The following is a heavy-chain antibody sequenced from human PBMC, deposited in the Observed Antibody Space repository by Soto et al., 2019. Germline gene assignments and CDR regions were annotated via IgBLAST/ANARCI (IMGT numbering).Heavy chain of an antibody. Sequence: QVQLVESGGGVVQPGRSLRLSCAASGFTFSSYGMHWVRQAPGKGLEWVAVIRYDGSNKYCADSVKGRFTISRDNSKNTLYLQMNSLRAEDTAVYYCARAYCSGGSCFGVYMDVWGKGTTVTVSS. CDR3: ARAYCSGGSCFGVYMDV. CDR2: IRYDGSNK. D-gene: IGHD2-15*01. V-gene: IGHV3-33*01. J-gene: IGHJ6*03. CDR1: GFTFSSYG.